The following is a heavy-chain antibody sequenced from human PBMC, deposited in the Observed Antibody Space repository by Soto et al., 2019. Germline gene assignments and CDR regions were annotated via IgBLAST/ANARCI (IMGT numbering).Heavy chain of an antibody. CDR3: AKDRSIWPFPRDTVDI. D-gene: IGHD6-13*01. CDR1: GFAFSSFG. J-gene: IGHJ3*02. V-gene: IGHV3-23*01. Sequence: EVQLLAAGGDLVQPGGSLRLSCATSGFAFSSFGMSWVRQAPGRGLEWVSGISGSGDVTHYADSVKGRFTISRDNSDNTLHLQMTILRAEDTAISYCAKDRSIWPFPRDTVDIWGQGPMVTVSS. CDR2: ISGSGDVT.